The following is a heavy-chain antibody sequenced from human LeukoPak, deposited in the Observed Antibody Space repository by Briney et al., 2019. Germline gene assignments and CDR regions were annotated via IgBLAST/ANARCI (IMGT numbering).Heavy chain of an antibody. V-gene: IGHV1-46*01. D-gene: IGHD3-22*01. Sequence: GASVKVSCKASGYTFTSYYMHWVRQAPGQGLEWMGIINPSGGSTSYAQKSQGRVTMTRDTSTSTVYMELSSLRSEDTAVYYCAKGRSITMIVVVPFDYWGQGTLVTVSS. J-gene: IGHJ4*02. CDR2: INPSGGST. CDR3: AKGRSITMIVVVPFDY. CDR1: GYTFTSYY.